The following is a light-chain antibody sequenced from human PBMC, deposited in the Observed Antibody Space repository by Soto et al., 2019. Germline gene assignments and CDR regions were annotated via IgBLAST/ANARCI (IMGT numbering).Light chain of an antibody. CDR1: SSDVGGYNY. CDR2: EVS. CDR3: SSYSCTNSHYV. Sequence: QSALTQPPSASGSFGQSVTISCTGTSSDVGGYNYVSWYQQHPGKAPKLMIYEVSERPSGVPDRFSGSKSGNTASLTVSGLQADDEADYCSSYSCTNSHYVCGTGTKVTVL. J-gene: IGLJ1*01. V-gene: IGLV2-8*01.